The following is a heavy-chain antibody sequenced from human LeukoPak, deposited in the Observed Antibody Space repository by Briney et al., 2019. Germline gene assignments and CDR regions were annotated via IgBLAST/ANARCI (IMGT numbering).Heavy chain of an antibody. V-gene: IGHV3-30*02. CDR3: AKEYQLLLFFDY. CDR2: IQYDGSEI. Sequence: GGSLRLSCAASGLMFSTSGMHWVRQAPGKGLEWVAFIQYDGSEIYYADSLKGRFTISRDNSKNTLYLQMNSLRAEDTAVYYCAKEYQLLLFFDYWGQGTLVTVSS. CDR1: GLMFSTSG. D-gene: IGHD2-2*01. J-gene: IGHJ4*02.